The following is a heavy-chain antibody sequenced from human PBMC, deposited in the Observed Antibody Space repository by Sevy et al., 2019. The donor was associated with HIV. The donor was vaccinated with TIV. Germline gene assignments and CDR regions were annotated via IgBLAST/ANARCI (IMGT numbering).Heavy chain of an antibody. D-gene: IGHD2-15*01. V-gene: IGHV4-59*13. CDR3: AGERLWKYCSGGSGYSYPYGMDV. CDR1: GGSISSYY. J-gene: IGHJ6*02. CDR2: IYYSGST. Sequence: SETLSLTCTVSGGSISSYYWSWIRQPPGKGLEWIGYIYYSGSTNYNPSLKSRVTISVDTSKNQFSLKLSSVTAADTAVYYCAGERLWKYCSGGSGYSYPYGMDVWGQGTTVTVSS.